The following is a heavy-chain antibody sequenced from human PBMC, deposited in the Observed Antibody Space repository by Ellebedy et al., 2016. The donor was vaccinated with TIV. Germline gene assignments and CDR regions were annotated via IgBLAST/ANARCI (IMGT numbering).Heavy chain of an antibody. V-gene: IGHV3-74*01. CDR2: ISSDGSYT. D-gene: IGHD1-1*01. CDR1: GFRVGDYA. Sequence: GESLKISCAASGFRVGDYAMNWVRQAPGKGLVWVSRISSDGSYTSYADSVKGRFTISRDNAKNTLYLQMNSLRAEDTAVYYCARDIPQRPNPARFDPWGQGTLVTVSS. CDR3: ARDIPQRPNPARFDP. J-gene: IGHJ5*02.